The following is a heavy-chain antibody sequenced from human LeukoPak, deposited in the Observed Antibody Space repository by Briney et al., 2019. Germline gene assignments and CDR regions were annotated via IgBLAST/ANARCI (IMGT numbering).Heavy chain of an antibody. CDR3: ARSGVTTWGRYYYYYMDV. CDR2: IYTSGST. Sequence: SETLSLTCTLSGGSISQYYWSWIRQPAGKGLEWIGRIYTSGSTNYNPSLKSRVTMSVDTSKNQFSLKLSSVTAADTAVYYCARSGVTTWGRYYYYYMDVWGKGTTVTVSS. J-gene: IGHJ6*03. D-gene: IGHD4-17*01. V-gene: IGHV4-4*07. CDR1: GGSISQYY.